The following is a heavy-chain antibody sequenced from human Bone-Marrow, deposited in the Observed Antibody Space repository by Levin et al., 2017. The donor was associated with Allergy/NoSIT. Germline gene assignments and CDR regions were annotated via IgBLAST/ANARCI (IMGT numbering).Heavy chain of an antibody. CDR2: ISYDGSNK. CDR3: AREVWEQLARRWFDP. D-gene: IGHD6-6*01. V-gene: IGHV3-30*04. J-gene: IGHJ5*02. Sequence: GGSLRLSCAASGFTFSSYAMHWVRQAPGKGLEWVAVISYDGSNKYYADSVKGRFTISRDNSKNTLYLQMNSLRAEDTAVYYCAREVWEQLARRWFDPWGQGTLVTVSS. CDR1: GFTFSSYA.